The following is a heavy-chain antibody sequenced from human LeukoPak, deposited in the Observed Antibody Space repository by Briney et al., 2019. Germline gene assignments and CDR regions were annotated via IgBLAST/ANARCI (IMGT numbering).Heavy chain of an antibody. CDR1: GFTFSNYA. CDR2: ISYDGSNK. V-gene: IGHV3-30*04. D-gene: IGHD3-9*01. J-gene: IGHJ4*02. CDR3: ATTYYDILTGSYFDY. Sequence: PGGSLRLSCAASGFTFSNYAMHWVRQAPGKGLRWVAAISYDGSNKNYADSVKGRFTISRDNSKNTLYLQMNSLRAEDTAVYYCATTYYDILTGSYFDYWGQGTLVTVSS.